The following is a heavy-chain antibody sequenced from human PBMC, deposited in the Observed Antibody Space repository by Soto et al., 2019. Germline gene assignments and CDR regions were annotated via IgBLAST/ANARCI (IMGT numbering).Heavy chain of an antibody. CDR2: ISGGGGST. V-gene: IGHV3-23*01. Sequence: EVQLLESGGGLVQPGGSLRLSCAASGFTFSSYAMSWVRQAPGKGLEWVSAISGGGGSTYYADSVKGRFTISRDNSKNTLYLQMNRLRAEDTAVYYCAKSPLGDTLYFDYWGQGTLVTVSS. CDR3: AKSPLGDTLYFDY. CDR1: GFTFSSYA. J-gene: IGHJ4*02. D-gene: IGHD2-21*01.